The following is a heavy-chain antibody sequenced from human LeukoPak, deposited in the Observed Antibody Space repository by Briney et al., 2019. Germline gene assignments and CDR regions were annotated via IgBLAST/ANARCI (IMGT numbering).Heavy chain of an antibody. J-gene: IGHJ4*02. Sequence: PGGSLRLSCAASGFTVSSNFMNWVRRAPGKGLEWVSVIYSGGSTYYADSVKGRFTISRDNSKNTLNLQMNSLRAEDAAVYYCARGYSSDNWGQGTLVTVSS. CDR1: GFTVSSNF. CDR3: ARGYSSDN. V-gene: IGHV3-66*01. D-gene: IGHD2-21*01. CDR2: IYSGGST.